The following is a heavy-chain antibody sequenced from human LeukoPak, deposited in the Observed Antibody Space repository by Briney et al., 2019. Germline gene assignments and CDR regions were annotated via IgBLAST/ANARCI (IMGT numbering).Heavy chain of an antibody. Sequence: GGSLRLSCAASGFTFSLYEMNWVRQAPVKGLEWVSYISGGGETRHYADSMKGRFTISRDNSKNTLYLQVNSLRAEDTAMYYCARNILFAFDIWGQGTMVTVSS. CDR1: GFTFSLYE. CDR2: ISGGGETR. CDR3: ARNILFAFDI. J-gene: IGHJ3*02. V-gene: IGHV3-48*03.